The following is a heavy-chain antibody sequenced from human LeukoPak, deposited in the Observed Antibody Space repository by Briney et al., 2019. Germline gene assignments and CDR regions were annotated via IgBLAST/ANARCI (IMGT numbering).Heavy chain of an antibody. CDR3: ARADYGSGSFDY. CDR2: ISSNGGST. J-gene: IGHJ4*02. D-gene: IGHD3-10*01. V-gene: IGHV3-64*01. Sequence: GGSLRLSCAASGFTFSSYAMHWVRQAPGKGLEYVSAISSNGGSTYYANSVKGRFTISRDNSKNTLYLRMGSLRAEDMAVYYCARADYGSGSFDYWGQGTLVTVSS. CDR1: GFTFSSYA.